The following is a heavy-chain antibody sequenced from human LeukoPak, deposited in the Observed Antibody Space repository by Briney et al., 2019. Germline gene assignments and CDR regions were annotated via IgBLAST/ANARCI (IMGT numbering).Heavy chain of an antibody. CDR3: ARDLGNY. J-gene: IGHJ4*02. Sequence: PGGSLRLSCAASGFTFSSYAMHWVRQAPGKGVEYVSAISSNGGSTYYANSVKGRFTISRDNSKNTLYLQMGSPRAEDMAVYYCARDLGNYWGQGTLVTVSS. CDR1: GFTFSSYA. V-gene: IGHV3-64*01. CDR2: ISSNGGST. D-gene: IGHD2-15*01.